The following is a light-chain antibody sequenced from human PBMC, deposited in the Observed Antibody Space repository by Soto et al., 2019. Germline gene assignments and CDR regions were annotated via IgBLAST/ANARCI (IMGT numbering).Light chain of an antibody. V-gene: IGKV3-20*01. J-gene: IGKJ4*01. CDR3: QQYGSSLGVT. Sequence: EIVMTPSPPTLSVSPGERATLSCRASQSVSSYLAWYQQKPGQAPRLLIYGASSRATGIPDRFSGSGSGTDFTLTISRLEPEDFAVYYCQQYGSSLGVTFGGGTKVDIK. CDR2: GAS. CDR1: QSVSSY.